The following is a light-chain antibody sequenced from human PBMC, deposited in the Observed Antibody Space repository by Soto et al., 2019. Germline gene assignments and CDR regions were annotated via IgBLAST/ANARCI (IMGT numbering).Light chain of an antibody. CDR1: QSVDTH. CDR3: QQRSNRPRFT. J-gene: IGKJ3*01. Sequence: ELVLTQSPATLSLPRGGRATLSCRGSQSVDTHLAWYLQKPGQPPSLLIYDVSNRATGTPARFSGSGSGTDFTLNISALEPEDFAVYHCQQRSNRPRFTFGPGTKVDSK. CDR2: DVS. V-gene: IGKV3-11*01.